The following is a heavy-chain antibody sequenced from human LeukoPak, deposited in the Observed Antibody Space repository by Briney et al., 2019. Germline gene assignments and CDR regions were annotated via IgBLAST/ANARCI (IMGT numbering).Heavy chain of an antibody. J-gene: IGHJ4*02. V-gene: IGHV4-4*02. CDR3: SRENGAFSPLGY. D-gene: IGHD2-8*01. Sequence: PSETLSLTCGVSGGSISSTNWWSWVRQPPGQGLEWIGEISLSGLTNYNPSLNSRVTVSLDKSENQLSLNLTSVTAADTAVYYCSRENGAFSPLGYWGQGTLVTVPS. CDR1: GGSISSTNW. CDR2: ISLSGLT.